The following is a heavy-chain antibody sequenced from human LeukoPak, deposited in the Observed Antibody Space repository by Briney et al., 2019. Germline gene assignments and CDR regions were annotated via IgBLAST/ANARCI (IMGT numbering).Heavy chain of an antibody. CDR2: IIPIFGTA. D-gene: IGHD6-19*01. CDR1: GGTFSSYA. Sequence: SVKVSCKASGGTFSSYAISWVRQAPGQGLEWMGRIIPIFGTANYAQKFQGRVTITTDESTSTAYMELSSLRSEDTAVYYCATASRYSSGWAYYYYMDVWGKGTTVTVSS. V-gene: IGHV1-69*05. CDR3: ATASRYSSGWAYYYYMDV. J-gene: IGHJ6*03.